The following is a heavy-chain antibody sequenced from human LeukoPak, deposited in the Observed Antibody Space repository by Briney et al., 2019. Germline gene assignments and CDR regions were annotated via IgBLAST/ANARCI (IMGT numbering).Heavy chain of an antibody. Sequence: PSETLSLTCTVSGGSISSSSYYWGWIRQPPGKGLEWIGSIYYSGSTYYNPSLKSRVTISVDTSKNQFSLKLSSVTAADTAVYYCARHSTIGSSGWGHLNGYFDYWGQGTLVTVSS. CDR2: IYYSGST. CDR3: ARHSTIGSSGWGHLNGYFDY. D-gene: IGHD6-19*01. CDR1: GGSISSSSYY. J-gene: IGHJ4*02. V-gene: IGHV4-39*01.